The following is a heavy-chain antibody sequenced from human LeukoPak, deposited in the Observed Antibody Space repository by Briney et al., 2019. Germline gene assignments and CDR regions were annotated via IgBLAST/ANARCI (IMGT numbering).Heavy chain of an antibody. D-gene: IGHD3-10*01. Sequence: GGSLRLSCAASGFTFSSYWMHWVRQAPRKGLLCVSRINSDGGSTSYADSVKGRLTISRDNAKNPLYLQMNSLRAEDTAVYSCARDDEALRFGASLVGWFDPWGQGTLVTVSS. CDR3: ARDDEALRFGASLVGWFDP. CDR1: GFTFSSYW. V-gene: IGHV3-74*01. CDR2: INSDGGST. J-gene: IGHJ5*02.